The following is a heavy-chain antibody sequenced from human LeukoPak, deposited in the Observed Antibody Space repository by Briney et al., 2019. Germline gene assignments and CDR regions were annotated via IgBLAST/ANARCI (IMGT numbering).Heavy chain of an antibody. V-gene: IGHV3-21*01. CDR3: ARESPMVRGVIIS. D-gene: IGHD3-10*01. CDR1: GFTFSSYS. CDR2: ISNSSSYI. Sequence: GGSLRLSCAASGFTFSSYSMNWVRQAPGKGLEWVSSISNSSSYIYYADSVKGRFTISRDSAKNSLYLQMNSLRAEDTAVYYCARESPMVRGVIISWGQGTLVTVSS. J-gene: IGHJ4*02.